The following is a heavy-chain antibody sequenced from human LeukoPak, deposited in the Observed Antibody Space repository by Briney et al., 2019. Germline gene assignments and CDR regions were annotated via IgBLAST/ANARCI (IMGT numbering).Heavy chain of an antibody. V-gene: IGHV3-74*01. CDR3: VSDTALGY. CDR2: IKTDGSST. Sequence: GGSLRLSCAASGFTFSNYWMHWVRQAPGTGLVWVSRIKTDGSSTFYADSVKCRFTISRDNAKYTMYLQMNSLRVEDTAVYYCVSDTALGYWGQGTLVTVSS. CDR1: GFTFSNYW. D-gene: IGHD5-18*01. J-gene: IGHJ4*02.